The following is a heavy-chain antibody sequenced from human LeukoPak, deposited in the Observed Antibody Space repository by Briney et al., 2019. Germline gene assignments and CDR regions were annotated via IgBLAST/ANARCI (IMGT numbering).Heavy chain of an antibody. D-gene: IGHD3-22*01. CDR1: GYTFTDYY. Sequence: GASVKVSCKASGYTFTDYYMHWVRQAPGQGLEWMGWINPNSHATSYAQTFQGRVTITRDTSISTAYMELSRLRSDDTAVYYCARDHRAPYYYDSGGYYLRGYFDSWGQGTVLTVSS. J-gene: IGHJ4*02. V-gene: IGHV1-2*02. CDR2: INPNSHAT. CDR3: ARDHRAPYYYDSGGYYLRGYFDS.